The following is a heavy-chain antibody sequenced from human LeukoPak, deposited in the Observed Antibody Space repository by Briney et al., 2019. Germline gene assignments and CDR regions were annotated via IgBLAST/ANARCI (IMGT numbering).Heavy chain of an antibody. J-gene: IGHJ4*02. D-gene: IGHD6-6*01. Sequence: GGSRGLSCAASGFTFSSYAMSWVRQAPGKGLQWVANIKQDGSVKYYVDSVKGRFIISRDNAKNSLYLQMNSLRAEDTAVYNCARIGYSSSSLDFWGRGTLVTVSS. CDR3: ARIGYSSSSLDF. CDR2: IKQDGSVK. CDR1: GFTFSSYA. V-gene: IGHV3-7*03.